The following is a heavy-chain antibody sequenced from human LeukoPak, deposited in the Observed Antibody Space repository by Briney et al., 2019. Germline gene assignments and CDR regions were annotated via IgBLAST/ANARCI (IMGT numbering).Heavy chain of an antibody. CDR1: GYTLTELP. CDR2: FDPDDGET. D-gene: IGHD1-26*01. J-gene: IGHJ4*02. V-gene: IGHV1-24*01. CDR3: ATGTSGSYYVGIVRPIDY. Sequence: VASVKVSCKVSGYTLTELPIHWVRQAPGKGLEWMGGFDPDDGETVYAQMFQGRVTMTEDTSSDTASMELSSLRPEDTAVYYCATGTSGSYYVGIVRPIDYWGQGTLVTVSS.